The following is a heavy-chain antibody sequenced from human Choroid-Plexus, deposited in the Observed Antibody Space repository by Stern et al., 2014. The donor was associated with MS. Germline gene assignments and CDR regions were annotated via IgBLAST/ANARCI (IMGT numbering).Heavy chain of an antibody. V-gene: IGHV3-30*18. Sequence: QVQLVESGGGVVQPGRPLRLSCVASGFTFGSCAMHWVRQAPGKGLEWGAGVSYDGSNKYYADSVKGLFTISRDNSQNTLYMQMSSLRPEDTAVYYCAKDRQYLTYFFDHWGQGSLVTVSS. J-gene: IGHJ5*02. CDR1: GFTFGSCA. CDR2: VSYDGSNK. D-gene: IGHD2/OR15-2a*01. CDR3: AKDRQYLTYFFDH.